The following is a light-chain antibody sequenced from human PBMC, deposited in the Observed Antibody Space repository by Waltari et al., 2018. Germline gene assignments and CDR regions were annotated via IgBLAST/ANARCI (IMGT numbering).Light chain of an antibody. CDR1: SLRSCY. CDR3: HCRDTSGTHWV. J-gene: IGLJ3*02. V-gene: IGLV3-19*01. Sequence: SSELTQDPAVSVALGQTVRITCQGDSLRSCYATWYQQKAGQGPILVMYGKNNRPSGIPDRVSGASSGNAAPLTITGAQAEDEADYYCHCRDTSGTHWVFGGGTKLTVL. CDR2: GKN.